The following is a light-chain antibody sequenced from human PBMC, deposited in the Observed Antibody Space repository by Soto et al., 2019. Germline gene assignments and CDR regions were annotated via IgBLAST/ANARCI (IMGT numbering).Light chain of an antibody. CDR1: NSNIGAGYD. J-gene: IGLJ1*01. CDR3: QSYDSSLSNSKI. Sequence: QSVLTQPPSVSGAPGQRVIISCTGSNSNIGAGYDVHWYQQLPQTAPRLLIYGNNNRPSGVPDRFSASKSGASASLAITGLQAEDEADYYCQSYDSSLSNSKIFGTGTKVTVL. V-gene: IGLV1-40*01. CDR2: GNN.